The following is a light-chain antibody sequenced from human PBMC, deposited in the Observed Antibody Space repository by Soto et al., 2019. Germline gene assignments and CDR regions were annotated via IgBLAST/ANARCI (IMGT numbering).Light chain of an antibody. Sequence: DIQLTQSPSTLSASVTDRVTITCRASQSIAAGLAWYQHKPGKAPKLLMYDASILETGVPSRFSGSGSGTEFTLAINGLQPDDSATYYCQQYNSFSLTFGGGTKVDIK. J-gene: IGKJ4*01. CDR3: QQYNSFSLT. CDR1: QSIAAG. V-gene: IGKV1-5*01. CDR2: DAS.